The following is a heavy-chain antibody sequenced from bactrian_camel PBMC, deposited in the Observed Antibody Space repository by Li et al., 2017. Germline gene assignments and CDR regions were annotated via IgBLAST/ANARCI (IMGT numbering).Heavy chain of an antibody. V-gene: IGHV3S6*01. Sequence: VQLVESGGGLVQPGGSLRLSCAASGFTFSNYWMYWVRQAPGKGLEWVSSIYSDGTNLRYGDSVKVRFTVSRDNSRNTVYLQMNSLKSEDTALYYCAADSDRVSGAPFGYWGQVTQVTVS. CDR1: GFTFSNYW. CDR3: AADSDRVSGAPFGY. CDR2: IYSDGTNL. J-gene: IGHJ6*01.